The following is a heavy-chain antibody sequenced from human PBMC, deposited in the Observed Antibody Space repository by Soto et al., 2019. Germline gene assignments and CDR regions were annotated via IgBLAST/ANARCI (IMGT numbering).Heavy chain of an antibody. Sequence: PSETLSLTCTVSGGSISSSRYYWGWIRQPPGKGLEWIGSIYYSGSTYYNPSLKSRVTISVDTSKNQFSLKLSSVTAADTAVYYCARHLRSRIAAAGTRYGWFDPWGQGTLVTVSS. V-gene: IGHV4-39*01. CDR3: ARHLRSRIAAAGTRYGWFDP. CDR2: IYYSGST. D-gene: IGHD6-13*01. CDR1: GGSISSSRYY. J-gene: IGHJ5*02.